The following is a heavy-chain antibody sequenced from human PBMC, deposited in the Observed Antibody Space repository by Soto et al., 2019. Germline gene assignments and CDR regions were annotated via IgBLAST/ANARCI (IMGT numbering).Heavy chain of an antibody. CDR1: GFTFRSSG. V-gene: IGHV3-30*18. CDR3: AKDSLWYGSGPVEFDY. D-gene: IGHD6-19*01. J-gene: IGHJ4*02. Sequence: PGGSLRLSWAASGFTFRSSGMLWVRQAPGKGLEWVAVISYDGSNKYYADSVKGRFTISRDNSKNTLYLQMNSLRAEDTAVYYCAKDSLWYGSGPVEFDYWGQGT. CDR2: ISYDGSNK.